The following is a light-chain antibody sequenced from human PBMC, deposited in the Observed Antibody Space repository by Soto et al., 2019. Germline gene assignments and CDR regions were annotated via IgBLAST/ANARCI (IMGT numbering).Light chain of an antibody. CDR1: QSVSSNY. CDR2: GAS. CDR3: QQYATSPLT. Sequence: EIVLTQSPGTLSLSPGERATLSCRASQSVSSNYLAWYQQKPGQAPRLLIFGASRRATGIPDRFSGGGSGTDFTLAISRLEPEDFAVYYCQQYATSPLTFVQGTRLQIK. J-gene: IGKJ5*01. V-gene: IGKV3-20*01.